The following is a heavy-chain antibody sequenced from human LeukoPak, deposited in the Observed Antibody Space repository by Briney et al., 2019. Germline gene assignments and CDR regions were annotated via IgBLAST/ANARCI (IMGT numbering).Heavy chain of an antibody. D-gene: IGHD4-23*01. CDR2: INHSGST. CDR1: GGSFSGYY. CDR3: ARTVATGTYWYFDL. J-gene: IGHJ2*01. V-gene: IGHV4-34*01. Sequence: PSETLSLTCAVYGGSFSGYYWSWIRQPPGKGLEWIGEINHSGSTNYNPSLKSRVTISVDTSKNQFSLKLSSVTAADTAVYYCARTVATGTYWYFDLWGRGTLVTVSS.